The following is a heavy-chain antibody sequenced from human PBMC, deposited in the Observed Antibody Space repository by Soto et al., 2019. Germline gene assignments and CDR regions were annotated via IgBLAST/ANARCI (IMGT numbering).Heavy chain of an antibody. CDR3: PSKIVGATTSAYYYGMDV. CDR2: IIPIFGTA. Sequence: QVQLVQSGAEVKKPGSSVKVSCKASGGTFSSYAISWVRQAPGQGLEWMGGIIPIFGTANYAQKFQGRVTITADKSTSTAYMELSSLRSEDTAVYYCPSKIVGATTSAYYYGMDVWGQGTTVTVSS. CDR1: GGTFSSYA. D-gene: IGHD1-26*01. V-gene: IGHV1-69*06. J-gene: IGHJ6*02.